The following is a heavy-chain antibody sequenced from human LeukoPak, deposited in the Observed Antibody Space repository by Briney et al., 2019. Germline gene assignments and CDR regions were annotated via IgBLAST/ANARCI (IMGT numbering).Heavy chain of an antibody. CDR3: ARASLYCDSSGYAFDI. Sequence: SQTLSLTCIVSGGSISSGSYYWSWIRQPAGKGLEWIGRIYTSGSTNYNPSLKSRVTISVDTSKNQFSLKLSSVTAADTAVYYCARASLYCDSSGYAFDIWGQGTMVTVSS. CDR2: IYTSGST. V-gene: IGHV4-61*02. J-gene: IGHJ3*02. D-gene: IGHD3-22*01. CDR1: GGSISSGSYY.